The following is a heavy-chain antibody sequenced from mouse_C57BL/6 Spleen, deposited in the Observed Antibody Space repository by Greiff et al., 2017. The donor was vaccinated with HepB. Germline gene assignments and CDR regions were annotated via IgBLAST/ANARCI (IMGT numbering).Heavy chain of an antibody. CDR2: ISYDGSN. CDR1: GYSITSGYY. J-gene: IGHJ3*01. Sequence: DVKLQESGPGLVKPSQSLSLTCSVTGYSITSGYYWNWIRQFPGNKLEWMGYISYDGSNNYNPSLKNRISITRDTSKNQFFLKLNSVTTEDTATYYCAREGEDYEFAYWGQGTLVTVSA. V-gene: IGHV3-6*01. CDR3: AREGEDYEFAY. D-gene: IGHD2-4*01.